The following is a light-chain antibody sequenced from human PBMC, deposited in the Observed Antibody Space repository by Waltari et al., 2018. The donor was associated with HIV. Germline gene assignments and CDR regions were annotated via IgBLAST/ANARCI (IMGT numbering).Light chain of an antibody. V-gene: IGKV1-9*01. Sequence: DIQLTQSPSFLSASVGARVAITCRASQGISSYFAWYQLKPGKARKLLIDGASTVKSGVPSWFGGRGSGAEFTLTINIQQPEDFATYCCQQVNRYPVTFGQGTKLEIK. CDR1: QGISSY. CDR2: GAS. CDR3: QQVNRYPVT. J-gene: IGKJ2*01.